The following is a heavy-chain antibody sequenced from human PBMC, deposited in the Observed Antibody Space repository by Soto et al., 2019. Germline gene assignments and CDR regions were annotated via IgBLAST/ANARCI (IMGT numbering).Heavy chain of an antibody. J-gene: IGHJ4*02. CDR2: IFSSGST. V-gene: IGHV4-59*01. CDR3: ARGDQELDY. D-gene: IGHD1-26*01. CDR1: GDSINTYT. Sequence: SETLSLTCTVSGDSINTYTWTWIRQPPGKGLEWIGYIFSSGSTNYNPSLQSRLTVSVDTSKNLFSLKLNSVTAADTAVYYCARGDQELDYWGQGTLVTVS.